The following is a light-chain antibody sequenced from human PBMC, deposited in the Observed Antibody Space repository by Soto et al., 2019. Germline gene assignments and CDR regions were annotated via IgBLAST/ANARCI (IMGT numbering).Light chain of an antibody. CDR2: DAS. CDR3: QQRSNWPIT. V-gene: IGKV3-11*01. J-gene: IGKJ5*01. Sequence: DTVLTQSPGTLSLSPGEIANLSFSASQSVVTYLALYQQKPGQAPRLLIYDASNRATGIAPRFRGSGSGTDFTLTISSLEPEDFAVYYCQQRSNWPITFGQGTRLEIK. CDR1: QSVVTY.